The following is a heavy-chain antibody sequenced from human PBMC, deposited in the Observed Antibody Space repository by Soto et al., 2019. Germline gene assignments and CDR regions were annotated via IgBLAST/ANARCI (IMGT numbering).Heavy chain of an antibody. CDR1: GGSISSGGYY. V-gene: IGHV4-31*03. D-gene: IGHD6-19*01. J-gene: IGHJ5*02. Sequence: SETLSLTCPASGGSISSGGYYWSWIPQHPGQGLDSIGYIYYSGRTYYNPSLHSRASIAVDTTENQFSLKLTSVTAADTAVYYCARGSFSSSSYWFDPWGRGTMVTVSS. CDR2: IYYSGRT. CDR3: ARGSFSSSSYWFDP.